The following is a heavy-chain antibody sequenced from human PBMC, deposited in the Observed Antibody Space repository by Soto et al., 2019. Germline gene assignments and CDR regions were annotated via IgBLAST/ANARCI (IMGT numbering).Heavy chain of an antibody. CDR2: IYYTGKT. CDR1: GDYIHVGGYY. J-gene: IGHJ5*02. CDR3: GRDLTSNANCIDP. Sequence: NPSETLSLTCSVSGDYIHVGGYYWTWIRQRPGKGLEWMGYIYYTGKTYYNPSLESRLTMSVDRSKNQFSLRLTSVTAADTAVYFCGRDLTSNANCIDPWGQGTQVTVSS. V-gene: IGHV4-30-4*01. D-gene: IGHD2-2*01.